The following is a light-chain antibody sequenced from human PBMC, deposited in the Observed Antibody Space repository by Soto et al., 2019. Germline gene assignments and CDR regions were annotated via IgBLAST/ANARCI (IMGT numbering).Light chain of an antibody. V-gene: IGKV3-11*01. CDR1: QSINNY. CDR2: DAS. Sequence: EIVLTQSPVTLSLSPGERATLSCRASQSINNYLAWYQQKPGQPPRLLIYDASNRATAIPVRFSGSGTGTDLTLTISSLEPEDSEVYFFQYRGIWPPGATFGGGTKVDIK. J-gene: IGKJ4*01. CDR3: QYRGIWPPGAT.